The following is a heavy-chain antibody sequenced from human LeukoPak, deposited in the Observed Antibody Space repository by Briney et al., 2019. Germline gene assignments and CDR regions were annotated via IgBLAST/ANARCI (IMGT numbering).Heavy chain of an antibody. J-gene: IGHJ6*02. V-gene: IGHV3-33*01. D-gene: IGHD2-15*01. CDR1: RFTFSTYG. CDR2: IWYDGSKK. Sequence: GGSLRLSCAASRFTFSTYGMHWVRQAPGKGLEWVAVIWYDGSKKYYADSVKGRFAISRDNSKNTLYLQMNSLRAEDTAVYYCARDLGYCSGGSCYPPYGMDVWGQGTTVTVSS. CDR3: ARDLGYCSGGSCYPPYGMDV.